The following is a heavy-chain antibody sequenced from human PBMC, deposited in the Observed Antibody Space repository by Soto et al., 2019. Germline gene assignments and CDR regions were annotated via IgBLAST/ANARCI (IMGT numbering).Heavy chain of an antibody. D-gene: IGHD6-19*01. CDR3: ATSMTVTGPGWGRASEY. J-gene: IGHJ4*02. V-gene: IGHV3-23*01. Sequence: PVGSLRLSCATSGFNFNNYAMSWVRQAPGERLEWVSFISSSGGTTYYADSVKGRFTISRDNSRNTVFLQMNTLGAEDTAIYYCATSMTVTGPGWGRASEYWGQGTRVTVSS. CDR1: GFNFNNYA. CDR2: ISSSGGTT.